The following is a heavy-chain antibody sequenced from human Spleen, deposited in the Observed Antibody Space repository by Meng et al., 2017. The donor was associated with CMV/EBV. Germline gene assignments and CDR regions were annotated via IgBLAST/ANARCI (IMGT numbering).Heavy chain of an antibody. V-gene: IGHV2-5*01. Sequence: SGPTLVKPTQTLTLTCTFSGFSFNTYGVGVGWIRQPPGEALEWLAFTYWNDDNYYNPSLESRLTITKDTSKNQVVLRVTNMDPGDTATYYCAHTAGGTYVVIFWGQGTLVTVSS. CDR3: AHTAGGTYVVIF. D-gene: IGHD3-22*01. J-gene: IGHJ4*02. CDR1: GFSFNTYGVG. CDR2: TYWNDDN.